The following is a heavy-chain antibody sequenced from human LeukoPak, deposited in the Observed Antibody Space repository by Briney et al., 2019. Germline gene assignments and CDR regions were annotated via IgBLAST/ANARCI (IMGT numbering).Heavy chain of an antibody. D-gene: IGHD3-16*01. CDR2: IYYSGST. CDR1: GGSISSSSYY. Sequence: SETLSLTCTVSGGSISSSSYYWGWIRQPPGKGLEWIGSIYYSGSTYYNPSLKSRVTISVDTSKNQFSLKLSSVTAADTAVYYWARVGAHYYYGMDVWGQGTRVTVSS. CDR3: ARVGAHYYYGMDV. J-gene: IGHJ6*02. V-gene: IGHV4-39*07.